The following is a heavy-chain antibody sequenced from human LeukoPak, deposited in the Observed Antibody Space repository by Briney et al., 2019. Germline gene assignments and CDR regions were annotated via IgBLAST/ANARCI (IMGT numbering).Heavy chain of an antibody. V-gene: IGHV4-30-2*03. D-gene: IGHD3-10*01. CDR1: GGSISSGGHS. J-gene: IGHJ4*02. CDR3: ARHYGP. Sequence: SQTLSLTCTVSGGSISSGGHSWSWIRQPPGKGLEWIGYIYHSGSGSTYYNPSLKSRVTISVDTSKNQFSLKLNSVTATDTAVYYCARHYGPWGQGTLVTVSS. CDR2: IYHSGSGST.